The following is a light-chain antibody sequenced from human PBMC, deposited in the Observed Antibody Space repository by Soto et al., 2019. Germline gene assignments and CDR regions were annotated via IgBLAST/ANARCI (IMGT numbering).Light chain of an antibody. J-gene: IGKJ4*01. CDR1: QSVSSNF. V-gene: IGKV3D-20*02. Sequence: EIVLTQSPGTLSLSPGERATLSCRASQSVSSNFLAWYQQKPGQAPRLLIYDASNRPPGIPDRFSGSGSGTDFTLTITSLEPEDFAVYYCQQRGDWPLTFGGGTKVDIK. CDR3: QQRGDWPLT. CDR2: DAS.